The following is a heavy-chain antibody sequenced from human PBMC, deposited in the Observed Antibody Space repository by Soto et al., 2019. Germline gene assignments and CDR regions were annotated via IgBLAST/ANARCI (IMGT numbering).Heavy chain of an antibody. CDR3: ARHIVPYSSSCPFDH. CDR2: IYYSGST. V-gene: IGHV4-39*01. CDR1: GGSISSSSYY. D-gene: IGHD6-13*01. J-gene: IGHJ4*02. Sequence: SETLSLTCTVSGGSISSSSYYWGWIRQPPGKGLEWIGSIYYSGSTYYNPSLKSRVTISVDTSKNQFSLKLSSVTAADTAVYYCARHIVPYSSSCPFDHWGQGTLVTVSS.